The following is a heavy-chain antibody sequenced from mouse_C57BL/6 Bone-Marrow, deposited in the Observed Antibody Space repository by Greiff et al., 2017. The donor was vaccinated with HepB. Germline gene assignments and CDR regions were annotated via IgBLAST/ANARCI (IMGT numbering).Heavy chain of an antibody. CDR3: ARYNYGSSYDY. V-gene: IGHV1-63*01. CDR2: IYPGGGYT. J-gene: IGHJ2*01. Sequence: QVQLKESGAELVRPGTSVKMSCKASGYTFTNYWIGWAKQRPGHGLEWIGDIYPGGGYTNYNEKFKGKATLTADKSSSTAYMQFSSLTSEDSAIYYCARYNYGSSYDYWGQGTTLTVSS. CDR1: GYTFTNYW. D-gene: IGHD1-1*01.